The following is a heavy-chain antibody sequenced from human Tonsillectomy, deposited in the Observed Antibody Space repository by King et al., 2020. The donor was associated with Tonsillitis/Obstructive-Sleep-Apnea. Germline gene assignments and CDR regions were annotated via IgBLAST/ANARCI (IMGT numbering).Heavy chain of an antibody. J-gene: IGHJ4*02. CDR3: ARVCPDGYNYVIDY. CDR1: GGSISSYY. CDR2: IYYSGRT. D-gene: IGHD5-24*01. Sequence: QLQESGPGLVKPSETLSLTCTVSGGSISSYYWSWIRQPPGKGLEWIGYIYYSGRTNYNPSLKSRVSISVDTSKNHFSLKLSSVTAADTAVYFCARVCPDGYNYVIDYWGQGTLVTVSS. V-gene: IGHV4-59*01.